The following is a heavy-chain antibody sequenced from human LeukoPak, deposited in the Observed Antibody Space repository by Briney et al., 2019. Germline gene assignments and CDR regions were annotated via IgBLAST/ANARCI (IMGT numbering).Heavy chain of an antibody. Sequence: PSQTLSLTCTVSGGSISSGGYYWSWIRQHPGKGLEWIGYIYYSGSTYYNPSLKSRVTISVDTSKNQFSLKLSSVTAADTAVCYCARRMTTVTSRANDAFDIWGQGTMVTVSS. J-gene: IGHJ3*02. D-gene: IGHD4-17*01. CDR3: ARRMTTVTSRANDAFDI. V-gene: IGHV4-31*03. CDR2: IYYSGST. CDR1: GGSISSGGYY.